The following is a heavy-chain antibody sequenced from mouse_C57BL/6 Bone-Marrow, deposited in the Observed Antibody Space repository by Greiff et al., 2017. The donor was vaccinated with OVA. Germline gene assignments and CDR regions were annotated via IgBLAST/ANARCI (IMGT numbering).Heavy chain of an antibody. CDR1: GFTFSDAW. CDR2: IRNKANNHAT. D-gene: IGHD3-2*02. Sequence: DVHLVESGGGLVQPGGSMKLSCAASGFTFSDAWMDWVRQSPEKGLEWVAEIRNKANNHATYYAESVKGRFTISRDDSKSSVYLQMNSLRAEDTGIYYCTRRVDSSGYWFAYWGQGTLVTVSA. CDR3: TRRVDSSGYWFAY. V-gene: IGHV6-6*01. J-gene: IGHJ3*01.